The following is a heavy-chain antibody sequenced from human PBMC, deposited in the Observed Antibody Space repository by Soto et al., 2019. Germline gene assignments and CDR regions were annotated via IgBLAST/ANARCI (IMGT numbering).Heavy chain of an antibody. Sequence: GASVKVSCKASGYTFTSYAMHWVRQAPGQRLEWMGWINAGNGNTKYSQKFQGRVTITRDTSASTAYMELSSLRSEDTAVYYCALHGYCSGGSCRYYYGMDVWGQGTTVTVSS. V-gene: IGHV1-3*01. CDR1: GYTFTSYA. CDR3: ALHGYCSGGSCRYYYGMDV. D-gene: IGHD2-15*01. CDR2: INAGNGNT. J-gene: IGHJ6*02.